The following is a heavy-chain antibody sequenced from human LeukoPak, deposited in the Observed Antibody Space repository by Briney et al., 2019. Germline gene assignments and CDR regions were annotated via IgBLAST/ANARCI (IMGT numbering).Heavy chain of an antibody. D-gene: IGHD3-3*01. CDR1: GYTFTGYY. CDR2: INPNSGGT. V-gene: IGHV1-2*06. CDR3: ARDRPTVITIFGVVNYYYYGMDV. Sequence: ASVTVSCKASGYTFTGYYMHWVRQAPGQGLEWMGRINPNSGGTNYAQKFQGRVTMTRDTSISTAYMELSRLRSDDTAVYYCARDRPTVITIFGVVNYYYYGMDVWGQGTTVTASS. J-gene: IGHJ6*02.